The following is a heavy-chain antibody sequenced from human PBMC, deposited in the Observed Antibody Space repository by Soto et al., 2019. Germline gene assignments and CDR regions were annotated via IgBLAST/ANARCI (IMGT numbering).Heavy chain of an antibody. D-gene: IGHD6-13*01. V-gene: IGHV4-4*02. Sequence: SETLSLTCAVSGGSISSSNWWSWVRQPPGKGLEWIGEIYHSGSTNYNPSLKSRVTISVDKSKNQFSLKLSSVTAADTAVYYCARDRGGSGGSQLGFFGPFYSWGQGTLVTVSS. CDR1: GGSISSSNW. CDR2: IYHSGST. CDR3: ARDRGGSGGSQLGFFGPFYS. J-gene: IGHJ4*02.